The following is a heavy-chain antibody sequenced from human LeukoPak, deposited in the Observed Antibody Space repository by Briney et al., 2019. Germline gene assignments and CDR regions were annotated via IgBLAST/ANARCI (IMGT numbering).Heavy chain of an antibody. V-gene: IGHV1-69*05. CDR3: ARVPLSPYYDSSGYQDY. Sequence: GASVKVSCKASGGTFSSYAISWVRQAPGQGLEWMGGIIPIFGTANYAQKFQGRVTITTDESTSTAYMELSSLRSEDTAVYYCARVPLSPYYDSSGYQDYWGQGTLVTVSS. D-gene: IGHD3-22*01. CDR2: IIPIFGTA. CDR1: GGTFSSYA. J-gene: IGHJ4*02.